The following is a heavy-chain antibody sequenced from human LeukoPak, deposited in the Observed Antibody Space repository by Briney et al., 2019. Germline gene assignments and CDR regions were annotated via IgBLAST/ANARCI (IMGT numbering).Heavy chain of an antibody. D-gene: IGHD2-2*01. CDR3: ARGNCSSASCYRFNP. Sequence: GGSLRLSCAASGFTFSSYAMHWVRQAPGKGLKWVAVISYDGSNKYYADSVKGRFTISRDNSKNTLYLQMNSLRAEDTAVYYCARGNCSSASCYRFNPWGQGTLVTVSS. CDR2: ISYDGSNK. J-gene: IGHJ5*02. CDR1: GFTFSSYA. V-gene: IGHV3-30*04.